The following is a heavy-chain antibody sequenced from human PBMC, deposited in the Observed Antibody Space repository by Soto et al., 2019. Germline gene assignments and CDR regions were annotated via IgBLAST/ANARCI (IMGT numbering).Heavy chain of an antibody. CDR2: ISGSGGST. CDR1: GLTFRSYA. D-gene: IGHD2-21*01. V-gene: IGHV3-23*01. Sequence: VSLRLSCAASGLTFRSYAMSWVRQAPGKGLEWVSAISGSGGSTYYADSVKGRFTISRDNSKNTLYLQMNSLRAEDTAVYYCAKDRMGREDSLFDYWGQGTLVTVSS. J-gene: IGHJ4*02. CDR3: AKDRMGREDSLFDY.